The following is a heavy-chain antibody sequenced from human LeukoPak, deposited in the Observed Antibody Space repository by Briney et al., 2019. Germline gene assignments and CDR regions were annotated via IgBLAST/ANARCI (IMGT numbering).Heavy chain of an antibody. J-gene: IGHJ6*02. CDR3: ARDPGYVGMDV. CDR1: GFTVSSNY. V-gene: IGHV3-53*01. CDR2: IYRGGST. Sequence: GGSLRLSCVASGFTVSSNYMSWVRQAPGKGLEWVSVIYRGGSTYYADSVKGRFTISRDNSKNTLSLQMNNLRAEDTAVYYCARDPGYVGMDVWGQGTTVTVSS. D-gene: IGHD5-18*01.